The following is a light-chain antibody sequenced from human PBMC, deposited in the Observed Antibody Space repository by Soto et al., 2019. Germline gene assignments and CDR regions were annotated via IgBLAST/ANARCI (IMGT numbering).Light chain of an antibody. CDR3: SSYTRTTTRV. V-gene: IGLV2-14*03. J-gene: IGLJ1*01. Sequence: QSVLTQPASVSGSPGQSITISCTGTSSDVGGYNYVSWYQQHPGKGPKLMIYEVSNRPSGVSNRFSGSKSGNTATLTISGLQAEDEADYYCSSYTRTTTRVFGTGTKVTGL. CDR1: SSDVGGYNY. CDR2: EVS.